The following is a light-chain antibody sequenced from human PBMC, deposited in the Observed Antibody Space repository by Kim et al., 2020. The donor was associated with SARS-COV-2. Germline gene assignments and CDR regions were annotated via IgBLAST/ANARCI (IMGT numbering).Light chain of an antibody. CDR1: QSVNNN. CDR3: HQYSNWWT. J-gene: IGKJ1*01. V-gene: IGKV3-15*01. CDR2: GAS. Sequence: SVYPGQRATLSCRASQSVNNNLAWYQQKLGQAPRLLIYGASTRATGIPARFSGSGSGKEFTLTISSLRSEDIAVYYCHQYSNWWTFGQGTKVDIK.